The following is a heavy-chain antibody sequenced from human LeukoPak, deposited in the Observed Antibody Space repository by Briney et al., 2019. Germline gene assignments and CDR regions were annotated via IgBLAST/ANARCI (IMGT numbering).Heavy chain of an antibody. CDR2: IYHSGST. CDR1: GYSISSGYY. Sequence: SETLSLTCTVSGYSISSGYYWGWIRQPPGKELEWIGSIYHSGSTYYNPSLKSRVTISVDTSKNQFSLKLSSVTAADTAVYYCAVGGERDGYLPFDPWGQGTLVTVSS. CDR3: AVGGERDGYLPFDP. J-gene: IGHJ5*02. D-gene: IGHD5-24*01. V-gene: IGHV4-38-2*02.